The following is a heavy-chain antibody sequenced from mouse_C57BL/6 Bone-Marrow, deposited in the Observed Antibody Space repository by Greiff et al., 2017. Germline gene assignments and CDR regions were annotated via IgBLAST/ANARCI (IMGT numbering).Heavy chain of an antibody. V-gene: IGHV1-50*01. CDR1: GYTFTSYW. J-gene: IGHJ4*01. CDR3: AREGLLRSLAMDY. CDR2: IDPSDSYT. D-gene: IGHD1-1*01. Sequence: QVQLQQSGAELVKPGASVKLSCTASGYTFTSYWMQWVKQRPGKGLEWIGEIDPSDSYTNYTQKLKGKATLTVDTSSSTAYMQRSSLTSEDSAVYYCAREGLLRSLAMDYWGQGTSVTVSS.